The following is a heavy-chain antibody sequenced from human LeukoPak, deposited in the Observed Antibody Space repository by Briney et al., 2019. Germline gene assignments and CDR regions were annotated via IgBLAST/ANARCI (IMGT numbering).Heavy chain of an antibody. CDR3: GTGSAFDF. CDR2: IKTKTDGGTT. Sequence: GGSLRLSCAVSGFTFATSWMSWVRQAPGKGLEWVGRIKTKTDGGTTDYAAPVKGRFTISRDDSKNTLYLQMNSLKTEDTAVYYCGTGSAFDFWSRGTMVTVSS. J-gene: IGHJ3*01. CDR1: GFTFATSW. V-gene: IGHV3-15*01. D-gene: IGHD1-14*01.